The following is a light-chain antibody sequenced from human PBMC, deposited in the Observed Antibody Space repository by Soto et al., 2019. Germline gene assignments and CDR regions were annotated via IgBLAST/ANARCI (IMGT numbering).Light chain of an antibody. Sequence: QSALTQPPSVSGSPGQSVTISCTGTSTDFVSYNRVSWYQQPPGTAPKLMIYEATNRPSGVSHRFSGSKSGNTASLTISGLQAEDEADYYCTSYISNSTPYVFGTGTKVTVL. V-gene: IGLV2-18*02. J-gene: IGLJ1*01. CDR1: STDFVSYNR. CDR2: EAT. CDR3: TSYISNSTPYV.